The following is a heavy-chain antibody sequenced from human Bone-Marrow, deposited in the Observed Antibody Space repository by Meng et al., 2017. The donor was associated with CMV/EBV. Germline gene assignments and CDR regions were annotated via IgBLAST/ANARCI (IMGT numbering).Heavy chain of an antibody. Sequence: GGSLRLSSAASGFTFSTYGMHWVRQAPGKGLEWVAFIRYDGSDKYYAESVKGRFTISRDKSKNTLYLQMNSLRAEDTAVYYCAREGYCSSTSCYKEYYYGMDVWGQGTTVTVSS. J-gene: IGHJ6*02. CDR1: GFTFSTYG. D-gene: IGHD2-2*02. V-gene: IGHV3-30*02. CDR2: IRYDGSDK. CDR3: AREGYCSSTSCYKEYYYGMDV.